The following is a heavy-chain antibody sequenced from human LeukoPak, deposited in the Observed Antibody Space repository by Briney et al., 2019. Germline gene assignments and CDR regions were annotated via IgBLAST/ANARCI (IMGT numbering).Heavy chain of an antibody. J-gene: IGHJ4*02. CDR3: ARHEGTWTFYY. V-gene: IGHV4-59*08. CDR2: ISYTGST. Sequence: SETLSLTCSVSGASISSYYWSWIRQPPGRGLEWLGYISYTGSTNYNPSLKSRLTISVDTSKNQLSLNLTTVTAADTAVYYCARHEGTWTFYYWGQGALVTVSS. CDR1: GASISSYY. D-gene: IGHD1-1*01.